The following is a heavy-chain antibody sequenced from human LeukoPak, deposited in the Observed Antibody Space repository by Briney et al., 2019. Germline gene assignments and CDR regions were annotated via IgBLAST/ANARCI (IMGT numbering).Heavy chain of an antibody. D-gene: IGHD3-10*01. CDR2: IIPIFGTA. CDR1: GYTFSSYA. V-gene: IGHV1-69*13. Sequence: GASVKVSCKASGYTFSSYAISWVRQAPGQGLEWMGGIIPIFGTANYAQKFQGRVTITADESTSTAYMELSSLRSEDTAVYYCAKHYYGSGSYYNEQNYFDYWGQGTLVTVSS. J-gene: IGHJ4*02. CDR3: AKHYYGSGSYYNEQNYFDY.